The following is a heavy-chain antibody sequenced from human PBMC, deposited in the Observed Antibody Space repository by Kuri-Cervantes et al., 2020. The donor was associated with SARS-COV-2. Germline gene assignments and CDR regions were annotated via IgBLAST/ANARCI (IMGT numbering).Heavy chain of an antibody. V-gene: IGHV3-30*04. J-gene: IGHJ1*01. Sequence: GESLKISCAASGFTFSSYAMHWVRQAPGKGLEWVAVISYDGSNKYYADSVKGRSTISRDNSKNTVFLQMNSLRVEDAAVYYCARDWVAAAGQAEYFQHWGQGTRVTVSS. D-gene: IGHD6-13*01. CDR1: GFTFSSYA. CDR3: ARDWVAAAGQAEYFQH. CDR2: ISYDGSNK.